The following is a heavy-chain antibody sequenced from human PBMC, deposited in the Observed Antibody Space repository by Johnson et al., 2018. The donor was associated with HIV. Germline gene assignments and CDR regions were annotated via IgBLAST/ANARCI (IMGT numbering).Heavy chain of an antibody. D-gene: IGHD4-17*01. V-gene: IGHV3-9*01. J-gene: IGHJ3*02. CDR3: AKGGPYYGDYRSDAFDI. CDR2: ISWNSGSI. Sequence: VQLVESGGGLVQPGRSLRLSCAASGFTFDDYAMHWVRQAPGKGLEWVSGISWNSGSIGYADSVKGRFTISRDNSKNILYLQMNSLRAEDTAVYYCAKGGPYYGDYRSDAFDIWGQGTMVTVSS. CDR1: GFTFDDYA.